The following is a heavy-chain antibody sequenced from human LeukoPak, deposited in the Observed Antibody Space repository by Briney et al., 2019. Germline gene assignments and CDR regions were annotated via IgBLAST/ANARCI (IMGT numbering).Heavy chain of an antibody. CDR3: ARNRARFDY. CDR2: IIQDGSDK. Sequence: QPGGSLRLSCAPSGFTFSSSSMSWVRQRPGKGLEWVATIIQDGSDKYYVDSVKGRFTISRDNAKNSLYLQMNSLRAEDTGVYYCARNRARFDYWGQGTLVTVSS. V-gene: IGHV3-7*04. D-gene: IGHD2/OR15-2a*01. J-gene: IGHJ4*02. CDR1: GFTFSSSS.